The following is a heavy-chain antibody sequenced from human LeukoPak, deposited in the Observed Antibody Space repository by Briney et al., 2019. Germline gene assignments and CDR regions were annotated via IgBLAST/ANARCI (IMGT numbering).Heavy chain of an antibody. D-gene: IGHD1-7*01. Sequence: GGSLRLSCAASGFTFSSYEMNWVRQAPGKGLEWVSYISSSGSTIYYADSVKGRFTISRDNAKNSLYLQMNGLRAEDTAVYYCARGKLELRGYYLDYWGQGTLVTVSS. CDR2: ISSSGSTI. V-gene: IGHV3-48*03. J-gene: IGHJ4*02. CDR3: ARGKLELRGYYLDY. CDR1: GFTFSSYE.